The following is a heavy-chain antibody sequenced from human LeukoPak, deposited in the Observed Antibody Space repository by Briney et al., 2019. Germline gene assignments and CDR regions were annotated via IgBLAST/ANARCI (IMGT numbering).Heavy chain of an antibody. Sequence: ASVKVSCKASGYTFTSYYMHWVRQAPGQGLEWMGWINPNSGGTNYAQKFQGRVTMTRDTSISTAYMELSRLRSDDTAVYYCARSDGGKEGHAFDIWGQGTMVTVSS. D-gene: IGHD4-23*01. CDR3: ARSDGGKEGHAFDI. CDR2: INPNSGGT. V-gene: IGHV1-2*02. J-gene: IGHJ3*02. CDR1: GYTFTSYY.